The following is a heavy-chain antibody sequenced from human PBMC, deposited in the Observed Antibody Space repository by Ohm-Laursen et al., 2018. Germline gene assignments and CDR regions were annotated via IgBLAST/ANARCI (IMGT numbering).Heavy chain of an antibody. V-gene: IGHV3-9*01. CDR2: ISWNGGTI. CDR1: GFTFADYA. J-gene: IGHJ4*02. D-gene: IGHD6-13*01. Sequence: SLRLSCSPSGFTFADYAMHWVRHAPGKGLEWVSGISWNGGTIGYVDSVKGRFTISRDNAKNSLYLQRNSLRAEDTALYYCVKSPWGVSAAAPLGHWGQGTLVTVSS. CDR3: VKSPWGVSAAAPLGH.